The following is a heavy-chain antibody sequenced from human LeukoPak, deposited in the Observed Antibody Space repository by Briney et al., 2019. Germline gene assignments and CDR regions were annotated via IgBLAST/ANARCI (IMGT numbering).Heavy chain of an antibody. J-gene: IGHJ4*02. CDR2: MNPNSGNT. V-gene: IGHV1-8*01. D-gene: IGHD3-10*01. CDR3: ARGYGRQDYYGSGTDDY. Sequence: ASVKVSCKASGYTFTSYDINWVRQATGQGLEWMGWMNPNSGNTGYAQKFQGRVTMTRNTSISTAYMELSSLRSEDTAVYYCARGYGRQDYYGSGTDDYWGQGTLVTVSS. CDR1: GYTFTSYD.